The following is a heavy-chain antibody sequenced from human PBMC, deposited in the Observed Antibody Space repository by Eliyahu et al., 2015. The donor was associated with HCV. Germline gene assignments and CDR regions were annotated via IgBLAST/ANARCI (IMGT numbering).Heavy chain of an antibody. D-gene: IGHD6-6*01. CDR1: GFTFSSYG. CDR2: IWYDGSNK. Sequence: QVQLVESGGGVVQPGRSLXLSCXASGFTFSSYGMHWVRQAPGKGLEGVAVIWYDGSNKYYADSVKGRFTISRDNSKNTLYLQMNSLRAEDTAVYYCARDQGARIAARHFDYWGQGTLVTVSS. J-gene: IGHJ4*02. V-gene: IGHV3-33*01. CDR3: ARDQGARIAARHFDY.